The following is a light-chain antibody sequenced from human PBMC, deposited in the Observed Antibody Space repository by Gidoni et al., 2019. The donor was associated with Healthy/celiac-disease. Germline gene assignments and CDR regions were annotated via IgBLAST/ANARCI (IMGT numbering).Light chain of an antibody. V-gene: IGKV1-39*01. CDR2: AAS. CDR1: QSISSY. CDR3: QQSYSTPFT. J-gene: IGKJ3*01. Sequence: DIQMPPPPSSLSASVGDRVTITCRASQSISSYLNWYQQKPGKAPKLLIYAASSLQSGVPARFSGSGSGTDFTLTISSLQPEDFATYYCQQSYSTPFTFGPGTKVDIK.